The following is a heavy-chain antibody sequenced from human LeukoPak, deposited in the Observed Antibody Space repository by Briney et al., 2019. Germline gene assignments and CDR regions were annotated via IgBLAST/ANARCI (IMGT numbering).Heavy chain of an antibody. CDR2: ISGSGGST. CDR3: ARIHIVGVYMDV. Sequence: GGSLRLSCAASGFTFSSYAMSWVRQAPGKGLEWVSAISGSGGSTYYADSVKGRFSISRDNIKNTVYLQMNSLRAEDTAVYYCARIHIVGVYMDVWGKGTTVTISS. CDR1: GFTFSSYA. V-gene: IGHV3-23*01. J-gene: IGHJ6*03. D-gene: IGHD1-26*01.